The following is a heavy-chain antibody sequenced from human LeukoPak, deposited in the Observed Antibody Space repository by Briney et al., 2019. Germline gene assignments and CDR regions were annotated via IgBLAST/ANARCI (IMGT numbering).Heavy chain of an antibody. J-gene: IGHJ4*02. CDR2: ISVHNGYT. Sequence: ASVKVSCKASGYIFTSYGISWVRQAPGQGLQWMGWISVHNGYTRYAQKFQGRVTMTTDTSTSTAYMDLRSLTSDDTAVYYCARIPLGYSGAYYFDYWGQGTLVTVSP. CDR3: ARIPLGYSGAYYFDY. D-gene: IGHD5-12*01. V-gene: IGHV1-18*04. CDR1: GYIFTSYG.